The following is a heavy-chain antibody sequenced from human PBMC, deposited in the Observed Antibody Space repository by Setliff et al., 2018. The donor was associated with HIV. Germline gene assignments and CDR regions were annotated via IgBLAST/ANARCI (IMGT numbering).Heavy chain of an antibody. D-gene: IGHD2-15*01. CDR3: ATSPLGYCSGGSCSHYFDY. V-gene: IGHV5-51*01. CDR2: IYPGDSDT. Sequence: GESLKISCKGSGYSFTAYWIGWVRQMPGKGLEWMGIIYPGDSDTRYSPSFQGQVTISVDKSISTAYLQWSSLKASDTAMYYCATSPLGYCSGGSCSHYFDYWGPGTLVTVSS. J-gene: IGHJ4*02. CDR1: GYSFTAYW.